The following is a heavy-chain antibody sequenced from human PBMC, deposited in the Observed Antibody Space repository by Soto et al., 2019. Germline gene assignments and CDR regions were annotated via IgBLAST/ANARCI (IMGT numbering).Heavy chain of an antibody. CDR3: AKDVGSSGWCDGFDS. Sequence: DVQLVESGGGLVQPGRSLRLSCAASGFSFGDYAMQWVRQVPGKGLEWVSSISWNGESIGYADSVKGRFTTSRDNGKKSVYLQMNSLRGEDTALYYCAKDVGSSGWCDGFDSWGQGTLVTVS. D-gene: IGHD6-19*01. J-gene: IGHJ4*02. CDR2: ISWNGESI. V-gene: IGHV3-9*01. CDR1: GFSFGDYA.